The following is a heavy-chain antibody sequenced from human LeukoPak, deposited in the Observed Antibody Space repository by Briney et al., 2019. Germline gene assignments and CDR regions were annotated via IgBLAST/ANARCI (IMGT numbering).Heavy chain of an antibody. J-gene: IGHJ4*02. CDR3: ARSSNLHYFDY. CDR2: TYYRSKWSN. Sequence: SQTLSLTCAISGDSVSNNSAIWIWIRQSPSRGLQWLGRTYYRSKWSNDYAVSVKSRITLNVDTSKYQFSLQLNSVTPEDTAVYYCARSSNLHYFDYWGQGTQVTVSS. CDR1: GDSVSNNSAI. V-gene: IGHV6-1*01.